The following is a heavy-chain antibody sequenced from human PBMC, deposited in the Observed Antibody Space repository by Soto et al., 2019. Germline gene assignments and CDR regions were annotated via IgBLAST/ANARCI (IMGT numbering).Heavy chain of an antibody. CDR1: HDSVSSGYY. CDR2: IHHSGST. V-gene: IGHV4-38-2*01. CDR3: ARKEYSSSSVWFDP. J-gene: IGHJ5*02. Sequence: SETLSLTCAVSHDSVSSGYYWAWIRQPPGKGLEWIGSIHHSGSTYYNPSLKSRVTILVDSSKNQFSLKVRSVTAADTAVYYCARKEYSSSSVWFDPWGQGTLVTVSS. D-gene: IGHD6-6*01.